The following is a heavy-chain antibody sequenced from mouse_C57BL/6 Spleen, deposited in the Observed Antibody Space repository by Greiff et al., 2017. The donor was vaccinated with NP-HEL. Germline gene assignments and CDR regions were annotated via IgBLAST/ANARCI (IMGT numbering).Heavy chain of an antibody. V-gene: IGHV1-52*01. CDR3: ASLASSGHGAY. CDR2: IDPSDSET. CDR1: GYTFTSYW. D-gene: IGHD3-2*02. Sequence: VQLQQPGAELVRPGSSVKLSCKASGYTFTSYWMHWVKQRPIQGLEWIGNIDPSDSETHYNQKFKDKATLTVDKSSSTAYMQLSSLTSEDSAVYYCASLASSGHGAYWGQGTLVTVSA. J-gene: IGHJ3*01.